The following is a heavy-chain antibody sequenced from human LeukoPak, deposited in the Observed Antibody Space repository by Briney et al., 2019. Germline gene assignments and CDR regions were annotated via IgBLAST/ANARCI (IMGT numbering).Heavy chain of an antibody. CDR1: GGSFSGYY. D-gene: IGHD5-24*01. CDR2: INHSGST. Sequence: SETLSLTCAVYGGSFSGYYWSWIRQPPGKGLEWIGEINHSGSTNYNPSLKSRVTISVDTSKNQFSLKLSSVTAADTAGYYCARGRRWLPNRGAFDIWGQGTMVTVSS. CDR3: ARGRRWLPNRGAFDI. V-gene: IGHV4-34*01. J-gene: IGHJ3*02.